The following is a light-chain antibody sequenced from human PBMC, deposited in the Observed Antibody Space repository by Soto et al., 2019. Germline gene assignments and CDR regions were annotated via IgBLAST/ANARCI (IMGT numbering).Light chain of an antibody. CDR3: QEYSSYSSWT. CDR1: QSISSW. CDR2: KAS. J-gene: IGKJ1*01. V-gene: IGKV1-5*03. Sequence: DIQMTQSPSTLSAFVGDRVTITCRASQSISSWLAWYQQKPGKAPNLLIYKASSLESGVPSRFSGSGSGTEFTLTISSLQPDDVATYYCQEYSSYSSWTFGPGTKV.